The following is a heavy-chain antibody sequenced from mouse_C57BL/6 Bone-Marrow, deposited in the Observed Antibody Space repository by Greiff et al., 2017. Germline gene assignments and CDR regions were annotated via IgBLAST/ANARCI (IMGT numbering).Heavy chain of an antibody. V-gene: IGHV1-81*01. CDR2: IYPRSGNT. Sequence: VQLQQSGAELARPGASVKLSCKASGYTFTSYGISWVKQRTGQGLEWIGEIYPRSGNTYYNEKFKGKATLTADKSSSTAYMELRSLTSEGSAVYFCARGGDYYGSSYPWYFDVWGTGTTVTVSS. CDR1: GYTFTSYG. CDR3: ARGGDYYGSSYPWYFDV. J-gene: IGHJ1*03. D-gene: IGHD1-1*01.